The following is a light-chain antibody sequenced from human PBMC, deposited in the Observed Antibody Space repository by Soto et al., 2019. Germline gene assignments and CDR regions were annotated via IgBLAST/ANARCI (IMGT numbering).Light chain of an antibody. V-gene: IGLV4-60*02. J-gene: IGLJ3*02. CDR1: SEHSSYI. Sequence: QSVLTQSSSASASLGSSVKLTCTLSSEHSSYIIAWHQQQPGKAPRYLMKLEGSGSYNKGSGVPDRFSGSSSGADRYLTISNLHFEDEADYYCETWDSNTHTVFGGGTKLTVL. CDR3: ETWDSNTHTV. CDR2: LEGSGSY.